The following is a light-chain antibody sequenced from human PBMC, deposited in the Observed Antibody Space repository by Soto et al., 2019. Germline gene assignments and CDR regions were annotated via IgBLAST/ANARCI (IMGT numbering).Light chain of an antibody. CDR1: QDISSY. Sequence: DIQLTQSPSFLSASIGDRVTITCRASQDISSYLAWYQLKPGTAPKLLISTASTLQSGVPSRFSGSGSGTEFTLTISSLQPEDFATYYCQQLNNYPRTFGQGTKVEIK. CDR2: TAS. CDR3: QQLNNYPRT. J-gene: IGKJ1*01. V-gene: IGKV1-9*01.